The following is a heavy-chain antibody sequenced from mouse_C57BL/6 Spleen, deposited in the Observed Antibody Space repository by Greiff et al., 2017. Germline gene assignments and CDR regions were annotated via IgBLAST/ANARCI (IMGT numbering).Heavy chain of an antibody. CDR3: ARENYYGSSPAWFAY. J-gene: IGHJ3*01. CDR2: ISSGSSTI. V-gene: IGHV5-17*01. Sequence: EVQGVESGGGLVKPGGSLKLSCAASGFTFSDYGMHWVRQAPEKGMEWVAYISSGSSTIYYADTVKGRFTISRDNAKNTLFLQMTSLRSEDTAMYYCARENYYGSSPAWFAYWGQGTLVTVSA. CDR1: GFTFSDYG. D-gene: IGHD1-1*01.